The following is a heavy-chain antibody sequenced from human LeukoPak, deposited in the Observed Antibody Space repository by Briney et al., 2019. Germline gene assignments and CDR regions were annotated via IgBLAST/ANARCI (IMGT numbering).Heavy chain of an antibody. CDR2: ISAGGGTT. CDR1: GFTLSSYA. D-gene: IGHD2-15*01. CDR3: AKDPCSGGSFANWFDP. Sequence: GGSLRLSCAASGFTLSSYAMSWVRQAPGMGLGWVSAISAGGGTTSYADSVKGRFTISRDNSKNTLYLQLNSLRAEDTAVYYCAKDPCSGGSFANWFDPWGQGTLVTVSS. J-gene: IGHJ5*02. V-gene: IGHV3-23*01.